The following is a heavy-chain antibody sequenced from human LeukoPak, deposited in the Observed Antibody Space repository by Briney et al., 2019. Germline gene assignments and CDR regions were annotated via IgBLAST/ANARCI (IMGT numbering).Heavy chain of an antibody. CDR2: IYPGDSDT. CDR1: VYSFTTYW. V-gene: IGHV5-51*01. D-gene: IGHD2-2*01. J-gene: IGHJ4*02. CDR3: GRRQGCSSTSCPPDY. Sequence: KLGESLKISCRGSVYSFTTYWIAWVRQMPGKGLEWMGIIYPGDSDTRYTPSFQGQVTMSADKSINTAYLQWSSLKASDTAMYYCGRRQGCSSTSCPPDYWGQGTLVTVSP.